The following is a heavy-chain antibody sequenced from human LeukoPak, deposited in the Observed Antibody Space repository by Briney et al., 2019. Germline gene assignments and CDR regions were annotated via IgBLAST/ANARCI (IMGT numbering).Heavy chain of an antibody. CDR3: ARDGNFDY. D-gene: IGHD1-26*01. CDR1: GYSFTGYY. CDR2: INPNSGGT. V-gene: IGHV1-2*02. Sequence: ASVKVSCKASGYSFTGYYIHWVRQAPGQGLEWMGWINPNSGGTNYAQKFQGRVSMTRDTSISTTYMELSRLRSDDTAVYYCARDGNFDYWGQGTLVTVSS. J-gene: IGHJ4*02.